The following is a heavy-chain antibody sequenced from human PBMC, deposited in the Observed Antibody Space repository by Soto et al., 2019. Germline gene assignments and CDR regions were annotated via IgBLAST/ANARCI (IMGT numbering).Heavy chain of an antibody. Sequence: GESLKISCKGSGYSFTSYWIGWVRQMPGKGLEWMGTIYPGDSDTRYSPSFQGQVTISVDKSITTAYLQMDSLRAEDTAVYYCARDLGYGSGASVNHYLDYWGHGTLVTVSS. CDR2: IYPGDSDT. CDR3: ARDLGYGSGASVNHYLDY. J-gene: IGHJ4*01. V-gene: IGHV5-51*01. CDR1: GYSFTSYW. D-gene: IGHD3-10*01.